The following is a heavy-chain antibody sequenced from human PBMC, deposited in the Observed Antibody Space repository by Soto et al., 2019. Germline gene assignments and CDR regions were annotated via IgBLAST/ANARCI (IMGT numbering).Heavy chain of an antibody. CDR3: AKPLRYCSSTSCSSLYYYYYGMDV. CDR1: GFTFSSYG. D-gene: IGHD2-2*01. V-gene: IGHV3-30*18. Sequence: GGSLRLSCAASGFTFSSYGMHWVRQAPGKGLEWVAVISYDGSNKYYADSVKGRFTISRDNSKNTLYLQMNSLRAEDTAVYYCAKPLRYCSSTSCSSLYYYYYGMDVWGQGTTVTVSS. J-gene: IGHJ6*02. CDR2: ISYDGSNK.